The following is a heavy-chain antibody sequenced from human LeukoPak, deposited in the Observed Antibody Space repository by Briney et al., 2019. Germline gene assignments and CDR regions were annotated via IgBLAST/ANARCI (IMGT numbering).Heavy chain of an antibody. CDR3: ARYSKGVMP. Sequence: PGGSLRPSCAASGVTVSSNYMSWVRQAPGKGLEWVSVIYSGGSTYYVDSLKGRSTISRDNSRNTLYLQMNGLRVEDTAVYYCARYSKGVMPWGQGTLVTVPS. CDR1: GVTVSSNY. V-gene: IGHV3-66*02. D-gene: IGHD3-16*01. J-gene: IGHJ4*02. CDR2: IYSGGST.